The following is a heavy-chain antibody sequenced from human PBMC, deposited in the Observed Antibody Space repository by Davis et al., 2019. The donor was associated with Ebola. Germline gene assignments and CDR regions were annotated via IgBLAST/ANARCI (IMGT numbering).Heavy chain of an antibody. CDR3: ARDRGGGYGDYLFDY. V-gene: IGHV4-59*01. CDR1: GGSSSSYY. Sequence: MPSETLSLTCTVSGGSSSSYYWSWIRQPPGKGLEWIGHIYYSGSTTYNPSLKSRVTISVDTSKNQFSLKLSSVTAADTAVYYCARDRGGGYGDYLFDYWGQGTLVTVSS. CDR2: IYYSGST. D-gene: IGHD4-17*01. J-gene: IGHJ4*02.